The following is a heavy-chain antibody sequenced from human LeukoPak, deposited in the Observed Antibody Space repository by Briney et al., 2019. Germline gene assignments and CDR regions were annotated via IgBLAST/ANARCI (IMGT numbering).Heavy chain of an antibody. CDR3: ARGLYSSIRGYYYYYMDV. CDR1: GGSISSSNW. Sequence: SGTLSLTCAVSGGSISSSNWWSWVRQPPGKGLEWIGEIYHSGSTNYNPSLKSRVTISVDKSKNQFSLKLSSVTAADTAVYYCARGLYSSIRGYYYYYMDVWGKGTTVTISS. CDR2: IYHSGST. J-gene: IGHJ6*03. D-gene: IGHD6-13*01. V-gene: IGHV4-4*02.